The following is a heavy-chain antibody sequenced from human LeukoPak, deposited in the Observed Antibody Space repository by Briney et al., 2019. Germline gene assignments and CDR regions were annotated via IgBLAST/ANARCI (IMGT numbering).Heavy chain of an antibody. CDR1: GYIFIGYY. D-gene: IGHD1-26*01. CDR3: AKDRSGSYSPVPFDAFDV. V-gene: IGHV1-2*02. J-gene: IGHJ3*01. Sequence: ASVKVSCKASGYIFIGYYVHWVRQAPGQGLEWMGWINPNSGGTNFAQKFQGRVTVTRETSINTAYMDLSRLTSDDTAVYYCAKDRSGSYSPVPFDAFDVWGQGTMVTVSS. CDR2: INPNSGGT.